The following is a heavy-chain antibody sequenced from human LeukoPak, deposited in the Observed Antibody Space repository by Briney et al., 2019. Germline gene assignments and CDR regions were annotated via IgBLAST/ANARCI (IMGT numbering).Heavy chain of an antibody. V-gene: IGHV3-64D*09. CDR2: ISSNGNNT. J-gene: IGHJ4*02. Sequence: GRSLRPSCAAAGFTFRSYAMYWVRQAPGKGLEYVSAISSNGNNTYYADSVKGRFTISRDNSKNTLYLQMSSLRAEDTAVYYCVKGDYGDYPYFFDYWGQGTLVTVSS. CDR3: VKGDYGDYPYFFDY. D-gene: IGHD4-17*01. CDR1: GFTFRSYA.